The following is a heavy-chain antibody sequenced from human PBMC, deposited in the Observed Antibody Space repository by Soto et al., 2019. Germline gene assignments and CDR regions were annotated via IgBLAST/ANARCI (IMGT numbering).Heavy chain of an antibody. J-gene: IGHJ6*02. D-gene: IGHD3-10*01. V-gene: IGHV1-58*02. CDR2: IVVGSGNT. Sequence: QMQLVQSGPEVKKPGTSVKVSCKASGFTFTSSAMQWVRQARGQRLEWIGWIVVGSGNTNYAQKFQERVTITRDMSXXTAYMELSSLRSEDTAVYYCAADRGRDYYYYGMDVWGQGTTVTVSS. CDR3: AADRGRDYYYYGMDV. CDR1: GFTFTSSA.